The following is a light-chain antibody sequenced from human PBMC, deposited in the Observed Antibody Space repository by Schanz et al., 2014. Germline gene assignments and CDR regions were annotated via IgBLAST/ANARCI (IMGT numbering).Light chain of an antibody. Sequence: QSALTQPASVSGSPGQSITISCTGTSSDVGSYNYVSWYQQHPGKAPKFMISAVSDRPSGVSNRFSGSKSGNTASLTISGLQAEDEADYYCSSYTSSAPLGVVFGGGTKLTVL. CDR1: SSDVGSYNY. V-gene: IGLV2-14*03. CDR2: AVS. CDR3: SSYTSSAPLGVV. J-gene: IGLJ2*01.